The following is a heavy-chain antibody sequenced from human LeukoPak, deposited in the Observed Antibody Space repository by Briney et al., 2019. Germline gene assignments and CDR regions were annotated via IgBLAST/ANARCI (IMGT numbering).Heavy chain of an antibody. Sequence: PGGSLRLSCAASGFPFSSYSMTWVRQAPGKGLEWVANIMPDGTTKFYVDSVKGRFTISRDNALNSLYLQMNSLRAEDTAIYYCARSIPYGTTWYGRSDYWGQGTLVTVSS. J-gene: IGHJ4*02. D-gene: IGHD6-13*01. CDR2: IMPDGTTK. V-gene: IGHV3-7*03. CDR1: GFPFSSYS. CDR3: ARSIPYGTTWYGRSDY.